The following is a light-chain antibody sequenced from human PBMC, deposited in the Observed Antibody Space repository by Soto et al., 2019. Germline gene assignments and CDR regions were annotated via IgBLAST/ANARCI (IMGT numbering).Light chain of an antibody. J-gene: IGLJ2*01. CDR2: DNN. CDR1: SSNIGNNY. V-gene: IGLV1-51*01. CDR3: GTWDSTLSAGL. Sequence: QCVLTQAPSGSAAPGQKVTISCSGSSSNIGNNYVSWYQQLPGTAPKLLIYDNNKRPSGIPDRFSGSKSGTSATLGITGLQTGDEADYYCGTWDSTLSAGLFGGGTKLTVL.